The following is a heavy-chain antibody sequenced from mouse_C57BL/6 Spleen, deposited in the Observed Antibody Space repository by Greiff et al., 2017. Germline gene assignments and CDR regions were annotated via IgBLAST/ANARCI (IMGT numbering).Heavy chain of an antibody. V-gene: IGHV5-9*01. D-gene: IGHD4-1*01. CDR3: ARGTGGNYFDY. CDR1: GFTFSSYT. Sequence: EVQGVESGGGLVKPGGSLKLSCAASGFTFSSYTMSWVRQTPEKRLEWVATISGGGGNTYYPDSVKGRFTISRDNAKNTLYLQMSSLRSEDTALYYCARGTGGNYFDYWGQGTTLTVSS. J-gene: IGHJ2*01. CDR2: ISGGGGNT.